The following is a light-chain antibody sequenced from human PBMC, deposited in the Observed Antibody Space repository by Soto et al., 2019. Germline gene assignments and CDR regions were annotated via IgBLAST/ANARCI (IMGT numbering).Light chain of an antibody. V-gene: IGLV2-11*01. CDR1: SSDVGGYKY. CDR3: CSYADSSYV. J-gene: IGLJ1*01. Sequence: QSALTQPRSVSGSPGQSVTISCTGTSSDVGGYKYVSWYQQHPDKAPKVMIYDVSERPSGVPDRFSGSKSGNTASLTISGLQAEDEADYYCCSYADSSYVFGTGTKVTVL. CDR2: DVS.